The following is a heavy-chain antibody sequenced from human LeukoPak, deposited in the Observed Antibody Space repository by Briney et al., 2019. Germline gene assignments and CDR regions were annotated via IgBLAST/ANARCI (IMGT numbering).Heavy chain of an antibody. D-gene: IGHD1-1*01. V-gene: IGHV3-23*01. Sequence: SGGSLRLSCVVSGLTSSNYAMTWVRQAPGKGLAWVSAISGSGSSTYYAASVKGRFTISRDKSKNTLYLQMNSLRAEDTAVYYCARVAKERVGGVYYFDYWGQRTLVTVSS. CDR2: ISGSGSST. CDR1: GLTSSNYA. J-gene: IGHJ4*02. CDR3: ARVAKERVGGVYYFDY.